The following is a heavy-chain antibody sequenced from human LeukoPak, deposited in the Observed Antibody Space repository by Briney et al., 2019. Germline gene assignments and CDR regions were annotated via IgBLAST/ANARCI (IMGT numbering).Heavy chain of an antibody. Sequence: SETLSLTCAVSGGSVTSNNWWTWVRQPPGKGLEWIGEVHLDGRTNYNPSLTGRLTLSVDLYENHISLKLTSVTAADTAVYYCAREGGSYRPLDYLGQGTLVTVSS. CDR3: AREGGSYRPLDY. CDR1: GGSVTSNNW. V-gene: IGHV4-4*02. CDR2: VHLDGRT. D-gene: IGHD3-10*01. J-gene: IGHJ4*02.